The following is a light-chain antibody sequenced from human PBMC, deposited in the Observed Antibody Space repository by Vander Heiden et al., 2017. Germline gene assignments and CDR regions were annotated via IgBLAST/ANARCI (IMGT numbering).Light chain of an antibody. J-gene: IGKJ1*01. V-gene: IGKV3-20*01. CDR2: HAS. CDR1: QSVSSSY. CDR3: QQYGSSPRT. Sequence: EIVLTQSPGTLSLSLGERATLSCRASQSVSSSYLAWYQQKPGQAPRLLIFHASRRATGIPDRFSGSGSGTDFTLSITRLEPEDLAVYYCQQYGSSPRTFGQGTKVEIK.